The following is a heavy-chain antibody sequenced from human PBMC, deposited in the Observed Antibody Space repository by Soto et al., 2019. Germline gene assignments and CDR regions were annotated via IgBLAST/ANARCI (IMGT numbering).Heavy chain of an antibody. CDR2: ISGSGGST. Sequence: GGSLRLSCAASGFTFSSYAMSWVRQAPGKGLEWVSAISGSGGSTYYADSVKGRFTISRDNSKNTLYLQMNSLRSEDTAVYYCAKDFSYHFWSGLHHYGMDVWGQGTKVTVSS. D-gene: IGHD3-3*01. CDR3: AKDFSYHFWSGLHHYGMDV. V-gene: IGHV3-23*01. CDR1: GFTFSSYA. J-gene: IGHJ6*02.